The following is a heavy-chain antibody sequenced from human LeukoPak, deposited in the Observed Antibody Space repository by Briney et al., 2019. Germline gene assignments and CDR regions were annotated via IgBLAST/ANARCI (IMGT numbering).Heavy chain of an antibody. CDR3: ARMPQDCSSTSCYFSYYYYYYMDV. V-gene: IGHV4-39*01. J-gene: IGHJ6*03. CDR2: IYYSGST. D-gene: IGHD2-2*01. CDR1: GGSISSSSYY. Sequence: SETLSLTCTVSGGSISSSSYYWGWIRQPPGKGLEWIGSIYYSGSTYYNPSLKRRVTISVDTSKNQFSLKLSSVTAADTAVYYCARMPQDCSSTSCYFSYYYYYYMDVWGKGTTVTVSS.